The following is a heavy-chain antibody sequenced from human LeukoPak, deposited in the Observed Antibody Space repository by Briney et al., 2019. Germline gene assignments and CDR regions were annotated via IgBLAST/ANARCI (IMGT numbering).Heavy chain of an antibody. D-gene: IGHD6-13*01. Sequence: GGSLRLSCAASGFTFSSYWMSWVRQAPGKGLEWVANIKQDGSEKYYVDSVKGRFTISRDNSKNTLYLQMNSLRAEDTAVYYCAKLRYSSSSFDYWGQGTLVTVSS. J-gene: IGHJ4*02. CDR1: GFTFSSYW. CDR3: AKLRYSSSSFDY. CDR2: IKQDGSEK. V-gene: IGHV3-7*03.